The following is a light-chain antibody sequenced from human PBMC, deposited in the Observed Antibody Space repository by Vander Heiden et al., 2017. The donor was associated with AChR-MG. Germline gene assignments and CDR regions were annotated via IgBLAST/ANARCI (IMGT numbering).Light chain of an antibody. CDR1: QSVSSN. V-gene: IGKV3-15*01. J-gene: IGKJ1*01. CDR3: QHYNNWPPWT. Sequence: EIVMTQSPATLSVSPGERATLSCRASQSVSSNLAWYQQKPGQAPRLLISAASTRATGIPARFSGSGSGTEFTLTISSLQSEDFAVYYCQHYNNWPPWTFGQGTKVEIK. CDR2: AAS.